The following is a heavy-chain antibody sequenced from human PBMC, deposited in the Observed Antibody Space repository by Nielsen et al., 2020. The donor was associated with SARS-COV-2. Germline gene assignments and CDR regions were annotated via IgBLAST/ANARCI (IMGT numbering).Heavy chain of an antibody. Sequence: GGSLRLSCAASGLTFSSYAMHWVRQAPGKGLEWVAVISYDGSNKYYADSVKGRFTISRDNSKNTLYLQMNSLRAEDTAVYYCARDGSGWYIGYWGQGTLVTVSS. D-gene: IGHD6-19*01. CDR3: ARDGSGWYIGY. J-gene: IGHJ4*02. CDR2: ISYDGSNK. CDR1: GLTFSSYA. V-gene: IGHV3-30-3*01.